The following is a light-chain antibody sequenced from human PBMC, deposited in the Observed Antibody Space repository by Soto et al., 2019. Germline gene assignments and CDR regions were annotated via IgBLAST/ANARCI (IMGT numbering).Light chain of an antibody. CDR3: QQLNAYPLT. CDR2: AAS. Sequence: IQLTQYPSSLSASVGDRVTITCRASQGISTYLTWYQQKPGKAPKLLIFAASTLQSGVPSRFSGSGSGTDFTLTISSLQPEDFATYYCQQLNAYPLTFGPGTRVDFK. CDR1: QGISTY. V-gene: IGKV1-9*01. J-gene: IGKJ3*01.